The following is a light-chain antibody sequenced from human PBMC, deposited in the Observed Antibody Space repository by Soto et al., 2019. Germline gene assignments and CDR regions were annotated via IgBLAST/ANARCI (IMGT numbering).Light chain of an antibody. CDR1: NSNVENNY. CDR3: AAWDGSQIWV. CDR2: RND. V-gene: IGLV1-47*01. Sequence: QPVLTQPPSASGTPGQRVTISCSGSNSNVENNYVYWYQQLPGTAPKLLIYRNDQRPSGVPDRFSGSKSGTSASLAISGLRSEDEADYYCAAWDGSQIWVFGGGTKVTVL. J-gene: IGLJ3*02.